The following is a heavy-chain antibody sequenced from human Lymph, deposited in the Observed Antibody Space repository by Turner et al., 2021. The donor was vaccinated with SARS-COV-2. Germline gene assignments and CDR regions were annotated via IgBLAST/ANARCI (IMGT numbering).Heavy chain of an antibody. CDR1: GYTFTCYD. D-gene: IGHD3-9*01. V-gene: IGHV1-8*01. J-gene: IGHJ5*02. Sequence: QVQLVQSGAEVKKPGASVTVSCMASGYTFTCYDINWVRQPTGQGLEWMGWMDPNSGNTGDEQKLQGRVTMTRNTSRRTAYMELGSLRSEETGVYYCARAAQLTVWFDPWGQGTLVTVSS. CDR3: ARAAQLTVWFDP. CDR2: MDPNSGNT.